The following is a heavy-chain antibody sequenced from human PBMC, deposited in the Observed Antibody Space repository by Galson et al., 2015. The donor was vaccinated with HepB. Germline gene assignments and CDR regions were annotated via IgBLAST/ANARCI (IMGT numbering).Heavy chain of an antibody. CDR1: GYSFTDYW. J-gene: IGHJ4*02. Sequence: QSGAEVKKPGESLRISCKGSGYSFTDYWIDWVRQMPGKSLEWMGRIDPSDSYTNYSPSFQGHVTISVDKSISTAYLQWNRMKASDTAMYYCARGSTGYWGQGTLVTVSS. CDR3: ARGSTGY. CDR2: IDPSDSYT. V-gene: IGHV5-10-1*01. D-gene: IGHD3-9*01.